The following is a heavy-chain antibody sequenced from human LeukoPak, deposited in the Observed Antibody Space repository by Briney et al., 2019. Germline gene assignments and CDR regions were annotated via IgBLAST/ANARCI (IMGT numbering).Heavy chain of an antibody. D-gene: IGHD2-2*03. V-gene: IGHV3-7*01. CDR2: IKQDGSEK. CDR1: GFSISNYW. CDR3: TRSLDR. J-gene: IGHJ4*02. Sequence: PGGSLRLSCAASGFSISNYWMDWLRQAPGKGLEWVANIKQDGSEKNCLDSVKGRFTISRDNAQNSLYLQMNSLRVKDTAVYYCTRSLDRWGQGTLVTVSS.